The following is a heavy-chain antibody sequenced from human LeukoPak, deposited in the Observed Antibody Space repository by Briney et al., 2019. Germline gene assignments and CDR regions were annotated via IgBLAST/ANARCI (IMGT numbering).Heavy chain of an antibody. V-gene: IGHV3-53*01. CDR2: IYSGGST. D-gene: IGHD3-3*01. Sequence: GGSLRLSCAASGFTVSSNYMSWVRQAPGKGLEWVSVIYSGGSTYYADSVKGRFTISRDNSKNTLYLQVNSLRAEDTAVYYCARGHRRIFGVVRPFDYRGQGTLVTVSS. J-gene: IGHJ4*02. CDR1: GFTVSSNY. CDR3: ARGHRRIFGVVRPFDY.